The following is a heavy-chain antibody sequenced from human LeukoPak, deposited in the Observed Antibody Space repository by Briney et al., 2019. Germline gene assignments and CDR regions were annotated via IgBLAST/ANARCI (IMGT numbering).Heavy chain of an antibody. CDR1: GGSITSSNYY. D-gene: IGHD5/OR15-5a*01. CDR3: ARMSERPSAKPDYYFDY. CDR2: FYYSGST. Sequence: PSETLSLTCTVSGGSITSSNYYWGWIRQPPGKGLEWIGSFYYSGSTNYNPSLKSRVTISVDTSKNQFSLKLSSVTAADTAVYYCARMSERPSAKPDYYFDYWGQGTLVTVSS. V-gene: IGHV4-39*01. J-gene: IGHJ4*02.